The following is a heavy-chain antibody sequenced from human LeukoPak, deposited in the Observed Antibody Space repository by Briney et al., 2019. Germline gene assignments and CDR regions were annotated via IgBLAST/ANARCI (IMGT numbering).Heavy chain of an antibody. CDR2: IKQDGSEK. CDR1: GFTLSSYW. Sequence: GGSLRLSCAASGFTLSSYWMSSVRQAPGERLEGVANIKQDGSEKYYVDSVKGRFTISRDNAKNSLYLQMNSLRAEDTAVYYCAREFPPRYYYYMDVWGKGTTVTVSS. D-gene: IGHD2-21*01. J-gene: IGHJ6*03. CDR3: AREFPPRYYYYMDV. V-gene: IGHV3-7*01.